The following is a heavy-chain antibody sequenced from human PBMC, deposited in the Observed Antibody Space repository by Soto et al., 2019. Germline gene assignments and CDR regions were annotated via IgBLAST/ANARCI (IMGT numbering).Heavy chain of an antibody. J-gene: IGHJ5*02. Sequence: ASVAVSSTASGSTFTGYYMHLVRKAPGQGLEWMGWINPNSGGTNYAQKFQGWVTMTRDTSISTAYMELSRLRSVDTAVYYCARDLGYCSSTSCYHWFDPWGQGTLVTLS. CDR3: ARDLGYCSSTSCYHWFDP. D-gene: IGHD2-2*01. CDR1: GSTFTGYY. CDR2: INPNSGGT. V-gene: IGHV1-2*04.